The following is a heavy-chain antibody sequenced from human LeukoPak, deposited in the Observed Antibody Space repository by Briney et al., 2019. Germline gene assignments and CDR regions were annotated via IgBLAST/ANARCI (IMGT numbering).Heavy chain of an antibody. CDR3: ARGDAKAVAGDYYYYYGMDV. CDR2: TA. D-gene: IGHD6-19*01. V-gene: IGHV1-69*01. J-gene: IGHJ6*02. Sequence: TANYAQKFQGRVTITADESTSTAYMELSSLRSEDTAVYYCARGDAKAVAGDYYYYYGMDVWGQGTTVTVSS.